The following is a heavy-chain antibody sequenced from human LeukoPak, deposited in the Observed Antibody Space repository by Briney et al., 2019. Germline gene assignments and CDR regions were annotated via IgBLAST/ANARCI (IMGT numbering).Heavy chain of an antibody. D-gene: IGHD2-21*02. CDR3: ARDDLLYCGGDCAENY. CDR2: ISAYNGNT. V-gene: IGHV1-18*01. Sequence: ASVKVSCKAPGYTFTSYGISWVRQAPGQGLEWMGWISAYNGNTNYAQKLQGRVTMTTDTSTSTAYMELRSLRSDDTAVYYCARDDLLYCGGDCAENYWGQGTLVTVSS. CDR1: GYTFTSYG. J-gene: IGHJ4*02.